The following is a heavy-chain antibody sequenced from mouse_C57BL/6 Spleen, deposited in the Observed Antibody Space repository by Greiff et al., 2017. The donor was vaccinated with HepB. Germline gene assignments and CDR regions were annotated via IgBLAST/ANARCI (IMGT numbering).Heavy chain of an antibody. CDR1: GYAFSSSW. Sequence: QVQLKESGPELVKPGASVKISCKASGYAFSSSWMNWVKQRPGKGLEWIGRIYPGDGDTNYNGKFKGKATLTADKSSSTAYMQLSSLTSEDSAVYFCAKYYGSGYYFDYWGQGTTLTVSS. CDR3: AKYYGSGYYFDY. CDR2: IYPGDGDT. J-gene: IGHJ2*01. V-gene: IGHV1-82*01. D-gene: IGHD1-1*01.